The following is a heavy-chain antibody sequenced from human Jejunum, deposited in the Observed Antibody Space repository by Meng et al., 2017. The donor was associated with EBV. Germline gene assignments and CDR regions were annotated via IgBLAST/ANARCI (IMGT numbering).Heavy chain of an antibody. Sequence: QITLKESGPTLVKPXXXXTXTXTFSGFSVTSSGVAVGWLRQPPGKALEWLALIYWDDDKRYSPSLKSRLTITKDTSKNQVVLTLTNMDPADTATYYCAHKGDGFNYAFNYWGQGTLGTVSS. CDR3: AHKGDGFNYAFNY. CDR2: IYWDDDK. V-gene: IGHV2-5*02. J-gene: IGHJ4*02. D-gene: IGHD5-24*01. CDR1: GFSVTSSGVA.